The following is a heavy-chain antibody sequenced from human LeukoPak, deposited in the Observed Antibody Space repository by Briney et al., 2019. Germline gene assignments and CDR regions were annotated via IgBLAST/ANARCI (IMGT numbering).Heavy chain of an antibody. Sequence: GASVKVSCKASGYTFTGYYMHWVRQAPGQGLEWMGWINPNSGGTNYAQKFQGRVTMTRDTSISTAYMELSRLRSDDTAVYYCARDSAGVAAGDYYFDYWGQGTLVTVSS. V-gene: IGHV1-2*02. CDR1: GYTFTGYY. D-gene: IGHD6-13*01. CDR3: ARDSAGVAAGDYYFDY. CDR2: INPNSGGT. J-gene: IGHJ4*02.